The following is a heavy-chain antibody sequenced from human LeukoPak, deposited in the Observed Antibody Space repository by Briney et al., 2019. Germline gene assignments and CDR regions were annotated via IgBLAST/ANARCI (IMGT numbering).Heavy chain of an antibody. D-gene: IGHD3-3*01. J-gene: IGHJ6*03. Sequence: SETLSLTCTVSGGFISSYYWSWIRQPAGKGLEWIGRIYTSGSTNYNPSLKSRVTISVDTSKSQFSLKLSSVTAADTAVYYCAREVEWPRAYYYYMDVWGKGTTVTVSS. V-gene: IGHV4-4*07. CDR2: IYTSGST. CDR3: AREVEWPRAYYYYMDV. CDR1: GGFISSYY.